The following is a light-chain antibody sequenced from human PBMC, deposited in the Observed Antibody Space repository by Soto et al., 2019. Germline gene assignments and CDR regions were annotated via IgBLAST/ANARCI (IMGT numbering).Light chain of an antibody. J-gene: IGKJ4*01. CDR2: GAS. V-gene: IGKV3-15*01. CDR3: QEYNNWHPVT. CDR1: QSGSSK. Sequence: EIVLTQSPATLSLSPGERATLSCRASQSGSSKLAWYQQKPGQAPRLLIYGASTRATGIPARFSGSGSGTEFTLTISSLQSEDFAVYYCQEYNNWHPVTFGGGTKVDI.